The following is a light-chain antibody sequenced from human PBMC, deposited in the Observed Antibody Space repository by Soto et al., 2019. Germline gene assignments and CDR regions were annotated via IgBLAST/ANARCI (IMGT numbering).Light chain of an antibody. CDR1: SSDVGGYKF. CDR2: EVS. Sequence: QSALTQPASVSGSPGQSLTISCTGTSSDVGGYKFVSWYQQHPGKAPKLMIYEVSNRPSGVSSRFSGSKSGNTASLTISGLQAEDEPDYYCGSYTGSIYVFGTGTKVTVL. J-gene: IGLJ1*01. CDR3: GSYTGSIYV. V-gene: IGLV2-14*01.